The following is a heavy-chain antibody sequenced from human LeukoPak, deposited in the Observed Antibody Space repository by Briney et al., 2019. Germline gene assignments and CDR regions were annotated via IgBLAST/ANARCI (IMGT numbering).Heavy chain of an antibody. CDR3: ARAPDYATYYFDY. J-gene: IGHJ4*02. CDR1: GTSINSYY. D-gene: IGHD4-17*01. Sequence: SETLSLTCSVSGTSINSYYWSWIRQPPGKGLEWIGYIYYSGSTNYNPSLKSRVTISIDTSKNQFSLKLSSVTAADTAVYYCARAPDYATYYFDYWGQGTLVTVSS. CDR2: IYYSGST. V-gene: IGHV4-59*01.